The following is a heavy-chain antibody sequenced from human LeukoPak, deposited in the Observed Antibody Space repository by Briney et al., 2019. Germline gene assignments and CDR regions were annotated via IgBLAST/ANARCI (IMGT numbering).Heavy chain of an antibody. CDR2: IYTSGST. CDR1: GVSVTSYY. V-gene: IGHV4-4*07. Sequence: SETLSLTCTVSGVSVTSYYWSWLRQPAGKGLEWIGRIYTSGSTSYDPSLRSRLTMSVDTSKNQFSLNLSSATAADTAVYYCARFTKDSSSSSGYYFDYWGQGTLVTVSS. CDR3: ARFTKDSSSSSGYYFDY. D-gene: IGHD6-13*01. J-gene: IGHJ4*02.